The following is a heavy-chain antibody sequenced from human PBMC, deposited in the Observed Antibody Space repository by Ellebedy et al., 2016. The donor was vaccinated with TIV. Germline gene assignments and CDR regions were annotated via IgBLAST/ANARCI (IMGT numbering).Heavy chain of an antibody. J-gene: IGHJ6*02. V-gene: IGHV4-59*01. CDR2: IFYSGDT. CDR1: GGSISKFS. Sequence: SETLSLTXTVSGGSISKFSWTWIRQPPGKGLEWIGYIFYSGDTNYNPSLKSRVSMSVDTSKNQLSLTLTSVTAADTGVYYCARFDYDVEGYYGLDVWGQGTTVTVSS. D-gene: IGHD3-16*01. CDR3: ARFDYDVEGYYGLDV.